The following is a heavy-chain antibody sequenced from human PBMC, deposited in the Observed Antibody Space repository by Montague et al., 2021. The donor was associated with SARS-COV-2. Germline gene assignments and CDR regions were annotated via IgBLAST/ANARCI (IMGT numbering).Heavy chain of an antibody. CDR3: ARVPYRLLFVPRYYGMDV. V-gene: IGHV4-34*01. D-gene: IGHD2-21*02. CDR2: ISPSGST. J-gene: IGHJ6*02. Sequence: SETLSLTCAVYGGSLSGYYWSWIRQPPGEGLEWIAEISPSGSTSYNPSLKSRVTISVDTSKNQFSLKLNSATAADTAVYYCARVPYRLLFVPRYYGMDVWGQGTTVTVSS. CDR1: GGSLSGYY.